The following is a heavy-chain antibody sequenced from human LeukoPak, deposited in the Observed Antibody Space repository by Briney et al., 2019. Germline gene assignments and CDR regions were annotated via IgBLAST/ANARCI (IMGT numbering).Heavy chain of an antibody. J-gene: IGHJ2*01. D-gene: IGHD3-22*01. CDR2: IYYSGST. CDR1: GGSISSYY. V-gene: IGHV4-59*08. CDR3: ARLDYYDSSGYYQPHWYFDL. Sequence: SETLSLTCTVSGGSISSYYWSWIRQPPGKGLEWIGYIYYSGSTNYNPSLKSRVTISVDTSKNQFSLKLSSVTAADTAVYYCARLDYYDSSGYYQPHWYFDLWGRGTLVTVSS.